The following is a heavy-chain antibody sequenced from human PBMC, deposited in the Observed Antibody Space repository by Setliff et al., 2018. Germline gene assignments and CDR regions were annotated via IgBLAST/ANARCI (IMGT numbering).Heavy chain of an antibody. J-gene: IGHJ6*03. D-gene: IGHD6-19*01. V-gene: IGHV4-59*01. CDR1: GGSISSYY. CDR2: IYYSGST. Sequence: SETLSLTCTVSGGSISSYYWSWIRQPPGKGLEWIGYIYYSGSTNYNPSLKSRVTISVDTSKNQFSLKLSSVTAADTAVYYCAREQWLDPPGYYYMDVWAKGTTVTSP. CDR3: AREQWLDPPGYYYMDV.